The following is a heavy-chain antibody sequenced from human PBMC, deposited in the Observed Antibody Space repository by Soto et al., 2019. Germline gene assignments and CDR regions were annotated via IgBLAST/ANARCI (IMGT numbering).Heavy chain of an antibody. J-gene: IGHJ6*02. Sequence: SETLSLTCTVSGDSVSRYYWNWIRQPPGKGLEWIGYIYNSGSTNYNPSLKSRVTISVDTSKNQFSLTLTSVTAADTAVYYCARAPPYSYGSGTPYYFFAMDFWGQGTTVTVSS. D-gene: IGHD3-10*01. CDR1: GDSVSRYY. CDR3: ARAPPYSYGSGTPYYFFAMDF. V-gene: IGHV4-59*02. CDR2: IYNSGST.